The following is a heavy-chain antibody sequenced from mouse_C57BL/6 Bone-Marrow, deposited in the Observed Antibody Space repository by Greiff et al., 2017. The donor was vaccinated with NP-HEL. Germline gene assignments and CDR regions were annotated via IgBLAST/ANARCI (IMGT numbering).Heavy chain of an antibody. CDR2: ILPGSGST. CDR3: ASGSNYSAWFAY. CDR1: GYTFTGYW. J-gene: IGHJ3*01. Sequence: QVPLQQSGAELMKPGASVKLSCKATGYTFTGYWIEWVKQRPGHGLEWIGEILPGSGSTNYNEKFKGKATFTADPSSNTAYMQLSSLTTDDSAIYYCASGSNYSAWFAYWGQGTLVTVSA. V-gene: IGHV1-9*01. D-gene: IGHD2-5*01.